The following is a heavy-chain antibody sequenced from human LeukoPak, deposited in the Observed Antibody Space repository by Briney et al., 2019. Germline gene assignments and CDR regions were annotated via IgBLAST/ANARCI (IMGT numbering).Heavy chain of an antibody. V-gene: IGHV4-59*01. CDR3: ARLPRYTYCGGDCYTGLFDY. CDR1: GDSISSSY. J-gene: IGHJ4*02. D-gene: IGHD2-21*02. CDR2: ISYSGST. Sequence: PSETLSLTCTVSGDSISSSYWSWIRQPPGKGLEWIGYISYSGSTSSNPSLRSRVTISVDTSKNQFSLRLTSVTAADTAMYYCARLPRYTYCGGDCYTGLFDYWGQGTLVTVSS.